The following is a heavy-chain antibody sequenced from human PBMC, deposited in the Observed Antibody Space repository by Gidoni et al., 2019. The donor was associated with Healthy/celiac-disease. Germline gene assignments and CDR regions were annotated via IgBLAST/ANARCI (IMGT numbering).Heavy chain of an antibody. J-gene: IGHJ1*01. Sequence: EVQLVESGGGLVQPGGSLRRSCAASGFTLSSYWMSWVRQAPGKGLEWVANIKQDGSEKYYVDSVKGRFTISRDNAKNSLYLQMNSLRAEDTAVYYCARDPLRITMTRSGYFQHWGQGTLVTVSS. V-gene: IGHV3-7*01. CDR2: IKQDGSEK. CDR1: GFTLSSYW. D-gene: IGHD3-22*01. CDR3: ARDPLRITMTRSGYFQH.